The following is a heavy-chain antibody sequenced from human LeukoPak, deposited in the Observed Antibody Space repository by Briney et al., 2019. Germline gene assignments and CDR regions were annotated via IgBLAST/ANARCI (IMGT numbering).Heavy chain of an antibody. CDR3: AKQDNSGWYTGRYYYYGMDV. V-gene: IGHV3-7*01. D-gene: IGHD6-19*01. J-gene: IGHJ6*02. CDR1: GFIFNSYW. Sequence: PGGSLRLSCAASGFIFNSYWMSWVRQAPGKGLEWVANIKQDESEIYYVDSVKGRFTISRDNSKNTLYLQMNSLRAEDTAVYYCAKQDNSGWYTGRYYYYGMDVWGQGTTVTVSS. CDR2: IKQDESEI.